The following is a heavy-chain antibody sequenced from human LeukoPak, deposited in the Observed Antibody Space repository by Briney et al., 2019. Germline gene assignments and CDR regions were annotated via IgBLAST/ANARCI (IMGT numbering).Heavy chain of an antibody. CDR3: STYNRGFLPS. D-gene: IGHD1-14*01. V-gene: IGHV3-15*01. CDR1: GLTFRDAW. J-gene: IGHJ5*02. Sequence: GGSLRLSCAASGLTFRDAWMSWVRQTPGKGLEWVGRILSKTDGGTTDYAVPVKGKFTISRDDPNNTLHLQMNSLKAEDTAVYYCSTYNRGFLPSWGQGTLVTVSS. CDR2: ILSKTDGGTT.